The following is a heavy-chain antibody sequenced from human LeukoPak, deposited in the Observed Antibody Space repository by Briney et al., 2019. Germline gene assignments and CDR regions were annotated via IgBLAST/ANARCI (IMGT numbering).Heavy chain of an antibody. CDR2: ISSNGGST. V-gene: IGHV3-64*01. D-gene: IGHD2-2*01. J-gene: IGHJ4*02. CDR1: GFTFSSYA. CDR3: ARGYQLLQFFDY. Sequence: GSLRLSCAASGFTFSSYAMHWVRQAPGKGLEYVSAISSNGGSTYYANSVKGRFTISRDNSKNTLYLQMGSLRAKDMAVYYCARGYQLLQFFDYWGQGTLVTVSS.